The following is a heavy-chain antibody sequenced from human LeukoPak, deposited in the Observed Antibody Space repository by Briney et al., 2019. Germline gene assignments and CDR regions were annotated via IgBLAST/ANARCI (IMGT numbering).Heavy chain of an antibody. J-gene: IGHJ4*02. D-gene: IGHD5-12*01. CDR3: ARGVWIYSY. CDR1: GGSISSSSYY. CDR2: IYYSGST. V-gene: IGHV4-39*01. Sequence: SETLSLTCTVSGGSISSSSYYWGGIRQPPGKGLEWMGSIYYSGSTYYNPSLKSRVTISVDTSKNQFSLKLTSVTAADTAVYYCARGVWIYSYWGQGTLVTVSS.